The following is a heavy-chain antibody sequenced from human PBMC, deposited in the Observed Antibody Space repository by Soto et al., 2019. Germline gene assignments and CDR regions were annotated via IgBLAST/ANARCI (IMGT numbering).Heavy chain of an antibody. CDR3: AKARRAGGKYGFYSDF. CDR2: SSATGAGT. Sequence: EVQLLESGGGLVQPGGSLRLSCAASGFTFSSYDMTWVRQAPGKGLEWVSFSSATGAGTYYADSVKGRFTISSDNSKNLLYLQMTRLRADAAAVYYGAKARRAGGKYGFYSDFWGHGAMVIVSS. CDR1: GFTFSSYD. D-gene: IGHD2-21*01. V-gene: IGHV3-23*01. J-gene: IGHJ5*01.